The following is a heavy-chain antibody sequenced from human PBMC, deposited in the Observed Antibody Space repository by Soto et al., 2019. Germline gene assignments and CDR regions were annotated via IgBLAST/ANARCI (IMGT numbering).Heavy chain of an antibody. Sequence: GXSLRLSCAASGFSFSSYALSWVRQAPVNGLEWVSVISGSGGSTHYADSVKGRFTISRDNAKNSLYLQMNSLRDEDTAVYYCARDAPPLAYYYDPNWFDPWGQGTLVTVSS. D-gene: IGHD3-22*01. CDR2: ISGSGGST. CDR1: GFSFSSYA. J-gene: IGHJ5*02. CDR3: ARDAPPLAYYYDPNWFDP. V-gene: IGHV3-23*01.